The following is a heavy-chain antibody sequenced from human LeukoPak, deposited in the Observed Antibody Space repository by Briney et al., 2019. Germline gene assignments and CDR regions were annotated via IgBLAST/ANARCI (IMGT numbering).Heavy chain of an antibody. V-gene: IGHV4-34*01. Sequence: ASETLSLTCAVYGGSFSGYYWSWIRQPPGKGLEWIGEINHSGSTNYNPSLKSRVTISVDTSKNQFSLKLSSVTAADTAVYYCARGLRQLVRSWHYWGQGTLVTVSS. CDR1: GGSFSGYY. CDR3: ARGLRQLVRSWHY. D-gene: IGHD6-6*01. J-gene: IGHJ4*02. CDR2: INHSGST.